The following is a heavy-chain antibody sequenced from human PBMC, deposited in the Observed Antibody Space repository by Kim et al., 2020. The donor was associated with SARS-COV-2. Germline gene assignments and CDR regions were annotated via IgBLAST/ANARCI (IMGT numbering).Heavy chain of an antibody. J-gene: IGHJ2*01. V-gene: IGHV3-74*01. CDR3: ARAFDWLSAPDWYFDL. D-gene: IGHD3-9*01. CDR1: GFTFSSYW. Sequence: GGSLRLSCAASGFTFSSYWVHWVRQAPGKGLVWVSRINSDGSSTSYADSVKGRFTISRDNAKNTLYLQMNSLGAEDTAVYYCARAFDWLSAPDWYFDLWGRGTLVTVSS. CDR2: INSDGSST.